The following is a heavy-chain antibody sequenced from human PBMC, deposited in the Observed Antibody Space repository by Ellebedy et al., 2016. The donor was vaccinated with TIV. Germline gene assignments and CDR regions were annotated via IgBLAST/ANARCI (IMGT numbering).Heavy chain of an antibody. Sequence: MPSETLSLTCTAPGGSISSYYWSWIRQPPGKGLEWIGYIYYSGTTNYNPSLKSRVTISVDTSKNQFSLKLSSVTAADTAVYYCARHNRITMLRGVITNWFDPWGQGTLVTVSS. CDR2: IYYSGTT. CDR3: ARHNRITMLRGVITNWFDP. CDR1: GGSISSYY. J-gene: IGHJ5*02. D-gene: IGHD3-10*01. V-gene: IGHV4-59*08.